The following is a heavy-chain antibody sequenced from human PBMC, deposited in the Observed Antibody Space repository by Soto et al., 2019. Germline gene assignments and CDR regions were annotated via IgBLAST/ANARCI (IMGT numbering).Heavy chain of an antibody. CDR1: GGSINSAGYQ. CDR3: ARAETIFGIITVFDY. CDR2: IYNSGSA. D-gene: IGHD3-3*01. Sequence: PSETLSLTCTVSGGSINSAGYQRSWLRQHPGQGLEWIGNIYNSGSANYSPSLKSRVTISIDTSKNHFSLNLSSVTAADTAVYYCARAETIFGIITVFDYWGQGTLVTVSP. J-gene: IGHJ4*02. V-gene: IGHV4-31*03.